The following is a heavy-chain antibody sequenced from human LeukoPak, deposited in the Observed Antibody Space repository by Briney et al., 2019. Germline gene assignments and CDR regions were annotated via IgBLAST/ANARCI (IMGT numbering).Heavy chain of an antibody. CDR1: GGSISSSSYY. V-gene: IGHV4-39*07. D-gene: IGHD3-10*01. J-gene: IGHJ5*02. CDR2: INHSGST. CDR3: ARSATAGYYYGSSIGFDP. Sequence: SETLSLTCIVSGGSISSSSYYWSWIRQPPGKGLEWIGEINHSGSTNYNPSLKSRVTISVDTSKNQFSLKLSSVTAADTAVYYCARSATAGYYYGSSIGFDPWGQGTLVTVSS.